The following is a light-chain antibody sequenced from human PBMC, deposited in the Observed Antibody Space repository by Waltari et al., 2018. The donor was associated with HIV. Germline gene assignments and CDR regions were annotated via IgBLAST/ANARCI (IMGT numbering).Light chain of an antibody. V-gene: IGLV2-14*01. J-gene: IGLJ3*02. CDR2: DAN. CDR3: ASYTITSTLV. CDR1: SSDIATYNY. Sequence: QSALTQPASVSGSLGQSITISCIGTSSDIATYNYVSWYQHHPDKATRLVIYDANSRPSGVPFRFSGSKSGNTSSLTISGLQAEDEADYYCASYTITSTLVFGGGTKVTVL.